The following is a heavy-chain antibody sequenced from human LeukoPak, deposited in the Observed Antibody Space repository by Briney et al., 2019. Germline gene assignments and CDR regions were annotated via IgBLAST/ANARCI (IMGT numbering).Heavy chain of an antibody. J-gene: IGHJ4*02. CDR1: GYTFTSYY. CDR2: INPSGGST. Sequence: GASVKVSCKASGYTFTSYYMHWVRQAPGQGLEWVGKINPSGGSTNYAQNFQGRVTMTRDTSTSTVYVELSSLRSEDTAVYYCARGSFRDGYNYGYWGQGTLVTVSS. CDR3: ARGSFRDGYNYGY. V-gene: IGHV1-46*01. D-gene: IGHD5-24*01.